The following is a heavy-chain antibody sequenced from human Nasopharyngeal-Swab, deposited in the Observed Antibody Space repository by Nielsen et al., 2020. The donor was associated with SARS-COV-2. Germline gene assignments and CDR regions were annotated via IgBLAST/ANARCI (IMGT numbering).Heavy chain of an antibody. V-gene: IGHV3-23*01. D-gene: IGHD6-19*01. J-gene: IGHJ4*02. CDR2: AGGNDGSP. Sequence: GESLKISCAASGFGFSAFAMSWVRQVPGKGLEWVSAAGGNDGSPFYADSVRGRFTISRDNSKNTLYLQMNSLRAEDTALYYCAKKYGTRGWYVGLDYWGQGTQVTVSS. CDR3: AKKYGTRGWYVGLDY. CDR1: GFGFSAFA.